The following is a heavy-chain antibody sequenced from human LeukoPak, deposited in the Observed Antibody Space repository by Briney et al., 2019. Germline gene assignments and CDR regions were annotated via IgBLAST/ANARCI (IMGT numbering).Heavy chain of an antibody. J-gene: IGHJ4*02. CDR3: ARGRGLPVRPPNEGFLDY. CDR1: GFTVSSNY. D-gene: IGHD6-6*01. Sequence: GGSLRLSCAASGFTVSSNYMSWVRQAPGKGLEWVSVISGSGGSTYYADSVKGRFTISRDKFMNTLYLQMNSLRAEDTAVYYCARGRGLPVRPPNEGFLDYWGRGTLVTVSS. V-gene: IGHV3-23*01. CDR2: ISGSGGST.